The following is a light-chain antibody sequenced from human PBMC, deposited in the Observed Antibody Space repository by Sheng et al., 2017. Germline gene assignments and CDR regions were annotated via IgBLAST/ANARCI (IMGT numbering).Light chain of an antibody. V-gene: IGKV2-28*01. CDR3: MQALQTPYT. CDR1: QSLLHSNGHNY. Sequence: DIVMTQSPLSLPVTPGEPASISCRSSQSLLHSNGHNYLDWYVQKPGQSPQLLIYLGFNRASGVPDRFSGSGSGTDFTLKISKMEAEDVGVYYCMQALQTPYTFGQGTKLEIK. J-gene: IGKJ2*01. CDR2: LGF.